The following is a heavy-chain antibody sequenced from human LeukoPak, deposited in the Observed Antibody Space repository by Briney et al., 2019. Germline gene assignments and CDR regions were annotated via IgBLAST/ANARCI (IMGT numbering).Heavy chain of an antibody. CDR2: IKQDGSEK. CDR3: VRDYENLTGSKTRFHY. D-gene: IGHD3-9*01. Sequence: GGSLRLSCAASGFTFSSYWMSWVRQAPGKGLEWVANIKQDGSEKYYVDSVKGRFTISRDNAKNSLYLQMNSLRAEDTAVYYCVRDYENLTGSKTRFHYWGQGTLVTVSS. CDR1: GFTFSSYW. V-gene: IGHV3-7*01. J-gene: IGHJ4*02.